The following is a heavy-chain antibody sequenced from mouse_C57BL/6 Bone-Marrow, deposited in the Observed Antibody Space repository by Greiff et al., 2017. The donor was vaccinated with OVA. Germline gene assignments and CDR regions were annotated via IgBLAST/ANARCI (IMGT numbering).Heavy chain of an antibody. V-gene: IGHV14-4*01. D-gene: IGHD2-4*01. CDR3: TTFDYGVGFAY. CDR2: IDPENGDT. J-gene: IGHJ3*01. Sequence: VQLQQPGAELVRPGASVKLSCTASGFNIKGDYMHWVKQRPEQGLEWIGWIDPENGDTEYASKFQGKATITADTSSNTAYLQLSSLTSEDTAVYYCTTFDYGVGFAYWGQGTLVTVSA. CDR1: GFNIKGDY.